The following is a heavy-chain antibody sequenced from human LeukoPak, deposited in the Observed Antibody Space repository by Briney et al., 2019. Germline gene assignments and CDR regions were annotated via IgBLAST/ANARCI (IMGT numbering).Heavy chain of an antibody. CDR3: ARGRGPTDIGYCSSTSCYFSR. J-gene: IGHJ3*01. CDR1: GYSFTAYY. Sequence: GASVKVSCKASGYSFTAYYMHLVRQAPGQGLEWMGWINPNSGDTNYAQNFQDRVTMTWDTSVSTAYMELSSLTSDDTAVYYCARGRGPTDIGYCSSTSCYFSRWGQGTMVTVSS. D-gene: IGHD2-2*01. CDR2: INPNSGDT. V-gene: IGHV1-2*02.